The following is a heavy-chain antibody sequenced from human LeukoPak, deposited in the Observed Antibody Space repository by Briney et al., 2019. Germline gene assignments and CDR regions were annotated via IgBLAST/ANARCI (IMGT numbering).Heavy chain of an antibody. CDR3: AGGYKYAYYNYYYMDV. Sequence: ASVKVSCKASGYTFTSYYMHWVRQAPGQGLEWMGIINPSGGSTSYAQKFQGRVTMTRDTSTSTVYMELSSLRSEDTAVYYCAGGYKYAYYNYYYMDVWGKGTTVTVSS. V-gene: IGHV1-46*01. J-gene: IGHJ6*03. CDR2: INPSGGST. CDR1: GYTFTSYY. D-gene: IGHD5-24*01.